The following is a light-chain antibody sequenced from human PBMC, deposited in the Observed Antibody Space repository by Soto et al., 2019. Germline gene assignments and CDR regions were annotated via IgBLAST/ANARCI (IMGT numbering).Light chain of an antibody. CDR3: QQSYTTPLT. J-gene: IGKJ3*01. CDR2: AAS. Sequence: DIQLTQSPSSLSASVGDRVTITCRASQTVSINLNWYQQKPGKAPKLLIYAASSLQSGVPSTFSGSGSGTVFTLTISSLQPEDFATYYCQQSYTTPLTFGPGTKVDVK. CDR1: QTVSIN. V-gene: IGKV1-39*01.